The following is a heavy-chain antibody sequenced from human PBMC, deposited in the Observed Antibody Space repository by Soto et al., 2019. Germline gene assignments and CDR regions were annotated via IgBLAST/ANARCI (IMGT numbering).Heavy chain of an antibody. Sequence: EVQLAESGGGLAQPGGSLRLSCAASGFTLSGYAMDWVRQAPGKGLEYVSGISSNGVGTYYANSVQGRFTISRDNSKNTVYLQMGILTPEDMAVYYCARRARPDFYYMDVWGKGPKVTVSS. CDR2: ISSNGVGT. CDR1: GFTLSGYA. D-gene: IGHD6-6*01. V-gene: IGHV3-64*01. CDR3: ARRARPDFYYMDV. J-gene: IGHJ6*03.